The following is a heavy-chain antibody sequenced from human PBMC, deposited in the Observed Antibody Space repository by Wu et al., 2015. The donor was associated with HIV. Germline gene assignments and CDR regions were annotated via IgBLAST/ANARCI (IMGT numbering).Heavy chain of an antibody. D-gene: IGHD5-18*01. J-gene: IGHJ5*02. CDR1: GYTFTAYD. Sequence: QDLLVQSGPELKRPGASVKVSCKTSGYTFTAYDINWVRQAPGQGLEWMGWMNPKTGNTGFAQTFQGRITMTRNTSINTAYMELSSLTSEDTAVYYCTKGGGYSYGHDWFDPGAREHWSPSPQ. CDR2: MNPKTGNT. V-gene: IGHV1-8*02. CDR3: TKGGGYSYGHDWFDP.